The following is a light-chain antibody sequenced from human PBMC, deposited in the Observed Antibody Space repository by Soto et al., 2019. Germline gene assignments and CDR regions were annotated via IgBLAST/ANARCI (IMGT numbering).Light chain of an antibody. CDR2: QDS. CDR1: KLGDKY. V-gene: IGLV3-1*01. J-gene: IGLJ2*01. Sequence: SYELTQPPSVSVSPGQTASITCPGDKLGDKYACWYQQKPGQSPVLVIYQDSRRPSGNPERFSGSNSGNTATLTISGAQAMDEADYYCQAWDNSTVVFGGGTKVTVL. CDR3: QAWDNSTVV.